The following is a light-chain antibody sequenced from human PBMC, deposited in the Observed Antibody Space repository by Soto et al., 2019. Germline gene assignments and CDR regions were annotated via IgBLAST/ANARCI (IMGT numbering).Light chain of an antibody. CDR2: EVN. CDR1: SSDVGGYNY. Sequence: QSVLTQPPSASGSPGQSVTISCTGTSSDVGGYNYVSWYQHHPGNAPKLMIYEVNKRTSGVPDRFSGSKSGNTASLTVSGLQDEDEADYYCSSYAGSNTPYVFGYGTKVTVL. CDR3: SSYAGSNTPYV. V-gene: IGLV2-8*01. J-gene: IGLJ1*01.